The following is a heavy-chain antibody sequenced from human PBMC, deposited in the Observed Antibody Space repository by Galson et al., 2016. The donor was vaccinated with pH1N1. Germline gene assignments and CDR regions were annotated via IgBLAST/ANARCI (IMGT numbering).Heavy chain of an antibody. D-gene: IGHD4-17*01. CDR1: GFNFDTLP. Sequence: SLRLSCAASGFNFDTLPLHWVRQAPGKGLEWVAVISSDGRETHYAESVKGRFTTSRDSSKNTLYFQLSSLRTEDTSVYYCAKDSGDFNGRFDYWGQGTLVSVSS. J-gene: IGHJ4*02. CDR3: AKDSGDFNGRFDY. V-gene: IGHV3-30*18. CDR2: ISSDGRET.